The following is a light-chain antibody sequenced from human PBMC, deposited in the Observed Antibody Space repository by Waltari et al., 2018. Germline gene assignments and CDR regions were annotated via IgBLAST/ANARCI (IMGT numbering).Light chain of an antibody. CDR2: YDS. J-gene: IGLJ2*01. CDR1: TLGRKH. Sequence: SYVVTQSPSVSVAPGETARLPCGGATLGRKHAHWYQQRPGQAPVLVISYDSDRPPGIPERFSGSNSGNTATLTISWVEAEDEADYYCLVWHSTTDHHGVFGGGTKLTVL. CDR3: LVWHSTTDHHGV. V-gene: IGLV3-21*04.